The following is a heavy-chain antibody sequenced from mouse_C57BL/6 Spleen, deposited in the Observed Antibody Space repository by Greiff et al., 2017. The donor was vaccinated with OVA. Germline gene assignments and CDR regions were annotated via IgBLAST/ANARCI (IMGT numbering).Heavy chain of an antibody. CDR1: GYTFTDHT. V-gene: IGHV1-78*01. D-gene: IGHD1-1*01. Sequence: QVQLQQSDAELVKPGASVKISCKVSGYTFTDHTIHWMKQRPEQGLEWIGYIYPRDGSTKYNEKFEGKATLTADKSSSTAYMQLNSLTSEDSAVYFCARPYYYGSSSTWFAYWGQGTLVTVSA. J-gene: IGHJ3*01. CDR3: ARPYYYGSSSTWFAY. CDR2: IYPRDGST.